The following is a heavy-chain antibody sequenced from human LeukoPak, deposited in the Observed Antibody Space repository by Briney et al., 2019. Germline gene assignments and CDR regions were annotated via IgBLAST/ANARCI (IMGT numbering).Heavy chain of an antibody. CDR2: IYWDDDK. D-gene: IGHD4-17*01. J-gene: IGHJ3*02. CDR3: ARTTVTTAFHI. V-gene: IGHV2-5*02. CDR1: GFSLSTSGVG. Sequence: SGPTLVKPTQTLTLTCSFYGFSLSTSGVGVGWIRQPPGKALEWLALIYWDDDKRYSPSLKSRLTITKDTSKNQVVLTMTNMDPVDTATYYCARTTVTTAFHIWGQGTMVTVSS.